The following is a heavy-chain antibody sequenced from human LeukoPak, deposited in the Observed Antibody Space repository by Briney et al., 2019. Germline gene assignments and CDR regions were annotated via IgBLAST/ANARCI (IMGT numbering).Heavy chain of an antibody. D-gene: IGHD1-26*01. Sequence: ASVKVSCKASGYTFTDYYMHWVRQAPGQGLERMGWINPNSGGTNYAQKFQGRVTMTRDTSISTGYMDLSRLRSDDTAVYYCARVPAGGIVGIWGQGTVVTVSS. CDR1: GYTFTDYY. V-gene: IGHV1-2*02. J-gene: IGHJ3*02. CDR2: INPNSGGT. CDR3: ARVPAGGIVGI.